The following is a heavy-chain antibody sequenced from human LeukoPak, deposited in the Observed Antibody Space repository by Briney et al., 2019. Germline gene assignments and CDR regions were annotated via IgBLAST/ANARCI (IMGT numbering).Heavy chain of an antibody. CDR1: GYSISSGYY. V-gene: IGHV4-38-2*02. J-gene: IGHJ4*02. D-gene: IGHD4-17*01. CDR2: IYHSGST. Sequence: SETLSLTCTVSGYSISSGYYWGWTRQPPVKGLEWIGSIYHSGSTYYNPSLKSRVTISVDTSKNQFSLKLSSVTAADTAVYYCAGLTVTLYYFDYWGQGTLVTVSS. CDR3: AGLTVTLYYFDY.